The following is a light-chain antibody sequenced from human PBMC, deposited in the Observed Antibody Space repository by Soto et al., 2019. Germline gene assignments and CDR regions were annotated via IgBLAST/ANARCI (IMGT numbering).Light chain of an antibody. CDR2: GAS. CDR1: QSVRSTS. CDR3: QQYGSSSWT. Sequence: EIVLTQSPGTLSLSPGERATLSCRASQSVRSTSLVWYQQKPGQAPRLLIYGASSRATGIPDRFSGSGSGTDFTLTISRLEPEDSAVCYCQQYGSSSWTFGQGTRVEIK. V-gene: IGKV3-20*01. J-gene: IGKJ1*01.